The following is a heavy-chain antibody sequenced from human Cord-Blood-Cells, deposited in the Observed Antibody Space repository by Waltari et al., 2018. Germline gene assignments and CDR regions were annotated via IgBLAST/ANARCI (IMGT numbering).Heavy chain of an antibody. CDR3: ASSLLSYYYMDV. Sequence: QVQLVQSGAEVKKPGSSVKVSCKASGGTFSSYAISWVRQAPGQGLEWMGRIIPILGIANYAQKFQGRVTITADKSTSTAYMELSSLRSEDTAVYYCASSLLSYYYMDVWGKGTTVTVSS. J-gene: IGHJ6*03. CDR1: GGTFSSYA. V-gene: IGHV1-69*09. CDR2: IIPILGIA.